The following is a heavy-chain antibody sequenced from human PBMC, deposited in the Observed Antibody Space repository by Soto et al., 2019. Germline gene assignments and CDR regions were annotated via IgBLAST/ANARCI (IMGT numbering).Heavy chain of an antibody. CDR1: GGSISSSSYY. D-gene: IGHD3-3*01. Sequence: PSETLSLTCTVSGGSISSSSYYWGWIRQPPGKGLEWIGSIYYSGSTYYNPSLKSRVTISVDTSKNQFSLKLSSVTAADTAVYYCARRMEYYNFWSGYSSHYYYGMDVWGQGTTVTVSS. J-gene: IGHJ6*02. CDR2: IYYSGST. CDR3: ARRMEYYNFWSGYSSHYYYGMDV. V-gene: IGHV4-39*01.